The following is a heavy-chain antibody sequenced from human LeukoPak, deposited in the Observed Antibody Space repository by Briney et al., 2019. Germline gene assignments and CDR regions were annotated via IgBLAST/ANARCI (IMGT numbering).Heavy chain of an antibody. J-gene: IGHJ3*02. CDR1: GYTFTSYG. CDR3: ARDLTIFGVPDAFDI. Sequence: ASVKVSCKASGYTFTSYGISWVRQAPGQGLEWMGWISAYNGNTNYAQKFQGRVTITADESTSTAYMELSSLRSEDTAVYYCARDLTIFGVPDAFDIWGQGTMVTVSS. D-gene: IGHD3-3*01. CDR2: ISAYNGNT. V-gene: IGHV1-18*01.